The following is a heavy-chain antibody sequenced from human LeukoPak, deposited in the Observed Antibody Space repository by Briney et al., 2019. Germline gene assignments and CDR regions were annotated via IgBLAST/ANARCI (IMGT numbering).Heavy chain of an antibody. Sequence: PGGSLRLSCAASGLTLSGYWMHWVRQAPGKGLEWVGRTRDKRNSYTTEYAASVKGRFTISRDDSNNSLYLQMNSLKTEDMAVYYCTRGPSLDRSYHYGMDVWGQGTTVTVSS. CDR3: TRGPSLDRSYHYGMDV. V-gene: IGHV3-72*01. CDR1: GLTLSGYW. J-gene: IGHJ6*02. CDR2: TRDKRNSYTT.